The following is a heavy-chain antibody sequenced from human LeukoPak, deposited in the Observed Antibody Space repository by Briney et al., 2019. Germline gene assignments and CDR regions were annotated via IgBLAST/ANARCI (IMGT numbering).Heavy chain of an antibody. J-gene: IGHJ3*02. CDR1: GYTFTGYY. CDR3: ASRITMIVGYAFDI. Sequence: ASVKVSCKASGYTFTGYYMHWVRQAPGQGLEWMGWINPNSGGTNYAQKFQGRVTMTRDTSIRTAYMELSRLRSDDTAVYYCASRITMIVGYAFDIWGQGTMVTVSS. V-gene: IGHV1-2*02. CDR2: INPNSGGT. D-gene: IGHD3-22*01.